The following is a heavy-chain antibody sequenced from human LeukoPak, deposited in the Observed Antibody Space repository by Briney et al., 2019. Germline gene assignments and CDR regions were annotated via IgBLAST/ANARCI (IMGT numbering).Heavy chain of an antibody. V-gene: IGHV4-34*01. CDR1: GGSFSNYY. CDR2: IDHSGSS. Sequence: PSGTLALTCAVYGGSFSNYYWTWIRQPPGKGLKWIGEIDHSGSSHYNPSLKSRVTISVDTSKNQLSLKLSSVTAADTAVYYCARGLEDRISIFGVVKFYYFDFWGQGTLVTVSS. J-gene: IGHJ4*02. D-gene: IGHD3-3*01. CDR3: ARGLEDRISIFGVVKFYYFDF.